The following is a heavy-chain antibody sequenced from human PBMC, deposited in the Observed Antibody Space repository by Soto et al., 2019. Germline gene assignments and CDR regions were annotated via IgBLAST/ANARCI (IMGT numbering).Heavy chain of an antibody. CDR1: GFTFSNYA. V-gene: IGHV3-23*01. D-gene: IGHD3-16*01. J-gene: IGHJ4*02. Sequence: EVQLLDSGGGLVQPGGSLRLSCAASGFTFSNYAMTWVRQGPGKGLEWVSGISGSGGRSYYADSVKGRFTISRDNSKSTLYLQMNSLRAEDTAVYYCAKDYFVWSSEQTYYFDYWGQRTLVTVSS. CDR3: AKDYFVWSSEQTYYFDY. CDR2: ISGSGGRS.